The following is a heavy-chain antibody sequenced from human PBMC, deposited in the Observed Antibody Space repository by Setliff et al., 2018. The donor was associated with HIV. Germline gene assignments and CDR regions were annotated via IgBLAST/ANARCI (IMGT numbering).Heavy chain of an antibody. J-gene: IGHJ4*02. CDR1: GDSISSSGPGYY. D-gene: IGHD3-22*01. V-gene: IGHV4-39*07. CDR3: ARAADYYDSSGYWAPPRYFDY. CDR2: VYYSGST. Sequence: SETLSLTCTVSGDSISSSGPGYYWGWVRQPPGGGLEWIGSVYYSGSTYYNPSLRSRVTLSVDTSKKQFSLKLSSITAADTAVYFCARAADYYDSSGYWAPPRYFDYWGQGTLVTVSS.